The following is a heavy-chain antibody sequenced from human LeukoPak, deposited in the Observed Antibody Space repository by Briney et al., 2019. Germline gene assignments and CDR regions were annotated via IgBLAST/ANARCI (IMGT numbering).Heavy chain of an antibody. D-gene: IGHD5-24*01. CDR2: IKQDGSKK. CDR3: TRVGYIDEGIDY. CDR1: GFPFSSYW. V-gene: IGHV3-7*04. Sequence: GGSLRPSCVASGFPFSSYWMTWVRQAPGKGLEWVANIKQDGSKKSYVDSVEGRFTISRDNAKNSLYLQMNSLRAEDTAIYYCTRVGYIDEGIDYWGQGTLVTVSS. J-gene: IGHJ4*02.